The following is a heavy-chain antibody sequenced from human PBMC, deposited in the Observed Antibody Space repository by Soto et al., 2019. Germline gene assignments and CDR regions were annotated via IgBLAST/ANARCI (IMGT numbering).Heavy chain of an antibody. CDR1: GGSISSYY. D-gene: IGHD4-17*01. Sequence: SETLSLTCTVSGGSISSYYWSWIRQPPGKGLEWIGYIYYSGSTNYNPSLKSRVTISVDTSKNQFSLKLSSVTAADTAVYYCARHHLHGDYTFDYWGQGTLVTVSS. CDR2: IYYSGST. CDR3: ARHHLHGDYTFDY. J-gene: IGHJ4*02. V-gene: IGHV4-59*08.